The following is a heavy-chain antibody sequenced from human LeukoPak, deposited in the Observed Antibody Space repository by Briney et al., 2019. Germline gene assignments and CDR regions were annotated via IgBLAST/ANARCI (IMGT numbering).Heavy chain of an antibody. CDR1: GFTFSSYE. V-gene: IGHV3-48*03. CDR2: ISSSGSTI. D-gene: IGHD3-10*01. J-gene: IGHJ4*02. CDR3: ARDARDPDYYGSGTYFNHYFDY. Sequence: GGSLRLSCAASGFTFSSYEMNWVRQAPGKGLEWVSYISSSGSTIYYADSVKGRFTISRDNSKNSLYLQMNSLRAEDSAIYYCARDARDPDYYGSGTYFNHYFDYWGQGILVTVSS.